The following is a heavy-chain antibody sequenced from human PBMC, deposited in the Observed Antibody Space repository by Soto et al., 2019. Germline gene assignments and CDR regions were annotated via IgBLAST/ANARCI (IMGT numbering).Heavy chain of an antibody. V-gene: IGHV5-51*01. CDR3: AMHILYSSACFEGWHAP. Sequence: PGESLKISCQGSGYSFTNYWVGWVRQILGRGLEWMGIIHPGDSDTRYSPFFQGQVTISADKSISTAYLQWSSLKASDTAMYYCAMHILYSSACFEGWHAPSSQGTLDTGSS. D-gene: IGHD6-25*01. CDR2: IHPGDSDT. J-gene: IGHJ5*02. CDR1: GYSFTNYW.